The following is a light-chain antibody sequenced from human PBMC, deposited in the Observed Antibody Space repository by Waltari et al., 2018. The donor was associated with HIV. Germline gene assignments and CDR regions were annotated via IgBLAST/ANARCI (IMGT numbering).Light chain of an antibody. Sequence: QSVLTQPPSVSGPPGQRLTISCTGSSSNIGAGYEVHWYQQLPGTGPKLLIYDINNRPSGVPDRFSGSKSGTSASLAITGLQAEDEADYYCQSYDSSLSGVLFGGGTKLTVL. CDR2: DIN. J-gene: IGLJ2*01. V-gene: IGLV1-40*01. CDR3: QSYDSSLSGVL. CDR1: SSNIGAGYE.